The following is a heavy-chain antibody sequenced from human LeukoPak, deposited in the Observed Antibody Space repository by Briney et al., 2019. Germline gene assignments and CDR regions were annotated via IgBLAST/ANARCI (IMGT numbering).Heavy chain of an antibody. CDR3: AKVDGYSSSWSFDY. CDR1: GFTFSSYA. J-gene: IGHJ4*02. Sequence: PGGSLRLSCADSGFTFSSYAMSWVRQAPGKGLEWVSAISGSGGSTYYADSVKGRFTISRDNSKNTLYLQMNSLRAEDTAVYYCAKVDGYSSSWSFDYWGQGTLVTVSS. D-gene: IGHD6-13*01. CDR2: ISGSGGST. V-gene: IGHV3-23*01.